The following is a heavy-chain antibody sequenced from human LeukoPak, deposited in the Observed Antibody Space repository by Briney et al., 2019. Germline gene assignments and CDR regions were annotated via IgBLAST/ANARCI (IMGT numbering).Heavy chain of an antibody. D-gene: IGHD3-22*01. Sequence: CSVKVSCKASVGTFSRYAISWVRQTPGQGLEWMGRIIPIFGKANYTQKFQGRVTITTDESTSTAYMELSSLRSEDTAVYYCARDQYDSRGYYYYWGQGTLVTVSS. J-gene: IGHJ4*02. CDR2: IIPIFGKA. CDR1: VGTFSRYA. CDR3: ARDQYDSRGYYYY. V-gene: IGHV1-69*05.